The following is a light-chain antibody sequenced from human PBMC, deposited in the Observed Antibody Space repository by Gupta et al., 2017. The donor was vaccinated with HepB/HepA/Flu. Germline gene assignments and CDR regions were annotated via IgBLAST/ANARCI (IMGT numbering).Light chain of an antibody. J-gene: IGLJ1*01. V-gene: IGLV2-11*01. CDR1: SSYVGGYNY. CDR2: DVS. CDR3: FTYAGSGTYV. Sequence: QSALPPPRSVSGSPGQQVTISWTGTSSYVGGYNYVSWYQQHPDKTPKLIIYDVSKRPSGVPPRFSGSKSGNTASLTISEPQEDEEADYYCFTYAGSGTYVFATGTKVTVL.